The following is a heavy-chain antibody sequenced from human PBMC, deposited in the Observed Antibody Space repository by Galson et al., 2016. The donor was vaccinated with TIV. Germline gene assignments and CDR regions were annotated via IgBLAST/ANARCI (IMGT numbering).Heavy chain of an antibody. Sequence: SVKVSCKASGDTFDSYAISWVRQAPGQGLEWMGRIIPLLGVTNYAQSFQGRVTISADTSTSTVYMDLSNLRSDDTAVFFCARVSPDTRGGSGMAVWGQGTTVTASS. CDR2: IIPLLGVT. V-gene: IGHV1-69*04. D-gene: IGHD3-16*01. CDR1: GDTFDSYA. J-gene: IGHJ6*02. CDR3: ARVSPDTRGGSGMAV.